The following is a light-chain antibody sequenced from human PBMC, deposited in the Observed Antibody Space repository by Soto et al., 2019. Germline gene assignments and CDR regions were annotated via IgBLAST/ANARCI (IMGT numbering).Light chain of an antibody. CDR1: QSVSSSY. V-gene: IGKV3-20*01. CDR2: GAS. Sequence: ENVLTQSPGTLSLSPGERATLSCRASQSVSSSYLAWYQQKPGQAPRLLIYGASSRATGIPDRFSGSGSGTDFTLTISRLEPEDFAVYYCQQYGSSPRTFSQGTKVEI. J-gene: IGKJ1*01. CDR3: QQYGSSPRT.